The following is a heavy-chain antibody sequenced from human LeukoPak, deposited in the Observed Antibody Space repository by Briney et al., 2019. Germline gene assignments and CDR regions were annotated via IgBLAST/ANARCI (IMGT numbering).Heavy chain of an antibody. Sequence: PGGSLRLSCAASGFTFSSYAMSWVRQAPGKGLEWVSTISASGSSTYYADSVKGRFTLSRDNSKNTLYLQMNSLRAEDTAVYYCARILRIARDYYGMDVWGQGTTVTVSS. CDR3: ARILRIARDYYGMDV. D-gene: IGHD6-13*01. CDR2: ISASGSST. V-gene: IGHV3-23*01. CDR1: GFTFSSYA. J-gene: IGHJ6*02.